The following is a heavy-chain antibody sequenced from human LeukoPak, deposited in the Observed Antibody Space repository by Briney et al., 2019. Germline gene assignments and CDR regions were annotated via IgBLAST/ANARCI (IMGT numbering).Heavy chain of an antibody. CDR2: IIPIFGTA. CDR3: ARGGFHACGGDCYLIDYYYYYGMDV. Sequence: SVKVSCKASGGTFISYAISWVRQAPGQGLEWMGGIIPIFGTANYAQKFQGRVTITADESTSTAYMELSSLRSEDTAAYYCARGGFHACGGDCYLIDYYYYYGMDVWGQGTTVTVSS. J-gene: IGHJ6*02. V-gene: IGHV1-69*13. CDR1: GGTFISYA. D-gene: IGHD2-21*02.